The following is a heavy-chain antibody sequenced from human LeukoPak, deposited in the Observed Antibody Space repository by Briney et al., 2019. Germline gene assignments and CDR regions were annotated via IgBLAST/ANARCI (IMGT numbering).Heavy chain of an antibody. Sequence: GGSLRLSCAASGFTFSSYAMHWVRQAPGKGLEWVAVISYDGSNKYYADSVKGRFTISRDNSKNTLYLQMNSLRAEDTAVYYCARVRNYYDTFDAFDIWGQGTMVTVSS. CDR3: ARVRNYYDTFDAFDI. CDR1: GFTFSSYA. J-gene: IGHJ3*02. D-gene: IGHD3-22*01. CDR2: ISYDGSNK. V-gene: IGHV3-30-3*01.